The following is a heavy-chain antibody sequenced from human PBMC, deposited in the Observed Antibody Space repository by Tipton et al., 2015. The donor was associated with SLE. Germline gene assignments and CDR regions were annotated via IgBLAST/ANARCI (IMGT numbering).Heavy chain of an antibody. CDR2: IYHSGST. V-gene: IGHV4-38-2*02. CDR3: VRGYGSGSYYNGFDP. Sequence: LSLTCTVSGYSISSGYYWGWFRQPPGKGLEWIGSIYHSGSTYYNPSLKSRVTISVDTSKNQVSLKLSSVTAADTAVYYCVRGYGSGSYYNGFDPWGQGTLVTVSA. J-gene: IGHJ5*02. D-gene: IGHD3-10*01. CDR1: GYSISSGYY.